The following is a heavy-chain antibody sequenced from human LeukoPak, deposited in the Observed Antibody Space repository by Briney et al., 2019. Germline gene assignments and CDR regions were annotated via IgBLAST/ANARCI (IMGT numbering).Heavy chain of an antibody. CDR1: GFTFSNYA. CDR2: ISYDGSNR. D-gene: IGHD4-17*01. J-gene: IGHJ4*02. V-gene: IGHV3-30-3*01. CDR3: ARGPYGDS. Sequence: QPGRSLRLSCAASGFTFSNYAMYWVRQAPGKGLGWVAVISYDGSNRYYADSVKGRFTISRDNSKNTLYLQMNSLRVEDTAVYYCARGPYGDSWGQGTPVTVSS.